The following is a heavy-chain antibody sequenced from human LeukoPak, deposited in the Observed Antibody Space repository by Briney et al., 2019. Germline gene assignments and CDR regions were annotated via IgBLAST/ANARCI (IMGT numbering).Heavy chain of an antibody. J-gene: IGHJ4*02. V-gene: IGHV1-2*02. CDR2: INPKSGDT. CDR3: AREWDYYAF. Sequence: ASVKVSCKASGYTFTDYYMHWVLQAPGQGLEWMGWINPKSGDTRYAQKFQGRVTMTRDTSITTAYMDLSSLRSDDTAVYFCAREWDYYAFWGQGTLVTVSS. CDR1: GYTFTDYY.